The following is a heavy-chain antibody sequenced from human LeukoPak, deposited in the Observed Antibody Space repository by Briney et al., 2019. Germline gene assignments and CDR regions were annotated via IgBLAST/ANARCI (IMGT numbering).Heavy chain of an antibody. CDR3: ARGAIPAAPDAFDI. D-gene: IGHD2-2*01. Sequence: GGSLRLSCAASGFTFSSYSMNWVRQAPGKGLEWVSSISSSSSYIYYADSVKGRFTISRDNAKNSLYLQMNSLRAEDTAVCYCARGAIPAAPDAFDIWGQGTMVTVSS. CDR1: GFTFSSYS. J-gene: IGHJ3*02. V-gene: IGHV3-21*01. CDR2: ISSSSSYI.